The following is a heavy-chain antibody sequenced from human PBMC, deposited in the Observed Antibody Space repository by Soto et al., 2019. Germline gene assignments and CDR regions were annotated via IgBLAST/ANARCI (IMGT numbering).Heavy chain of an antibody. V-gene: IGHV3-33*01. CDR1: GFTFSSYG. Sequence: QVQLVESGGGVVQPGRSLRLSCAASGFTFSSYGMHWVRQAPGKGLEWVAVIWYDGSNKYYADSVKGRFTISRDNSKNTLYLQMNSLRAEDTAVYYCARGGEQWLVTNDAFDIWGQGTMVTVSS. D-gene: IGHD6-19*01. CDR2: IWYDGSNK. J-gene: IGHJ3*02. CDR3: ARGGEQWLVTNDAFDI.